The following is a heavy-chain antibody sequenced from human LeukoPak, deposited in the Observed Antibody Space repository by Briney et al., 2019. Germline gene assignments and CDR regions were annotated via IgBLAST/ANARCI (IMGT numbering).Heavy chain of an antibody. D-gene: IGHD3-9*01. CDR1: GGTFSSYA. V-gene: IGHV1-69*04. J-gene: IGHJ4*02. CDR2: IIPILGIA. Sequence: SVKVSCKASGGTFSSYAISWVRQAPGQGLEWMGRIIPILGIANYAQKFQGRVTITADKSTNTAYMELSSLRSEDTVVYYCARISDILTGYPFDYWGQGTLVTVSS. CDR3: ARISDILTGYPFDY.